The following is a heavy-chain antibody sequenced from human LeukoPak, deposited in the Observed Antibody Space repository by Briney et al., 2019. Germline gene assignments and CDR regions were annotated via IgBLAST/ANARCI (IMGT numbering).Heavy chain of an antibody. CDR3: AKEGDSSGWSAYFDY. V-gene: IGHV3-23*01. Sequence: SAGSLRLSCAASGFTFSSYAMSWVGQAPGQGLEWVSAVSGSGGRTYYADSAKGRFTISRDNSKNTLYLKMISLRAEDTAVYYCAKEGDSSGWSAYFDYWGQGTLVTVSS. D-gene: IGHD6-19*01. J-gene: IGHJ4*02. CDR2: VSGSGGRT. CDR1: GFTFSSYA.